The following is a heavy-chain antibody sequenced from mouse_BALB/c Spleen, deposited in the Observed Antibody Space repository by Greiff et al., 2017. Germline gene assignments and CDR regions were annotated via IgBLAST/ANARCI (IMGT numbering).Heavy chain of an antibody. V-gene: IGHV2-9*02. CDR3: ARDNYYGPYFDY. D-gene: IGHD1-1*01. CDR2: IWAGGST. Sequence: VKVVESGPGLVAPSQSLSITCTVSGFSLTSYGVHWVRQPPGKGLEWLGVIWAGGSTNYNSALMSRLSISKDNSKSQVFLKMNSLQTDDTAMYYCARDNYYGPYFDYWGQGTTLTVSS. CDR1: GFSLTSYG. J-gene: IGHJ2*01.